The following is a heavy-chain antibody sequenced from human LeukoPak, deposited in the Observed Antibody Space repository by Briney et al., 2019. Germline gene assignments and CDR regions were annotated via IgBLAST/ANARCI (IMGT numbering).Heavy chain of an antibody. CDR2: IRYDGSNK. CDR1: GFTFSSYG. CDR3: AKDFMDYYGSGSYYLNWFDP. Sequence: GGSLRLSCAASGFTFSSYGMHWVRQAPGKGLEWVAFIRYDGSNKYYADSVKGRFTISRDNSKNTLYLQMNSLRAEDTAVYYCAKDFMDYYGSGSYYLNWFDPWGQGTLVTVSS. J-gene: IGHJ5*02. D-gene: IGHD3-10*01. V-gene: IGHV3-30*02.